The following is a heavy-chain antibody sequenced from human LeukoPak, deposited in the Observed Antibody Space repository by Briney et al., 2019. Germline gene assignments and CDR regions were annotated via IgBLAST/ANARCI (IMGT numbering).Heavy chain of an antibody. Sequence: ASVKVSCKASGYSFSGDYMHWVRQAPGQGLEWMGWINPNSGGTNYAQKFQGRVTMTRDTSISTAYMEVRSLNFDDTAVYYCARVRDDGLDYYYAMDVWGQGTTVTVSS. CDR2: INPNSGGT. D-gene: IGHD5-24*01. V-gene: IGHV1-2*02. CDR1: GYSFSGDY. CDR3: ARVRDDGLDYYYAMDV. J-gene: IGHJ6*02.